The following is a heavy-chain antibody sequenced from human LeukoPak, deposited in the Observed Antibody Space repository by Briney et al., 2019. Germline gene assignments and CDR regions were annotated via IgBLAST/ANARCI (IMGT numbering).Heavy chain of an antibody. J-gene: IGHJ4*02. CDR3: ATIIGDYDFWSGYLGY. D-gene: IGHD3-3*01. V-gene: IGHV1-18*01. CDR1: GYTFSSYG. Sequence: ASVKVSCKASGYTFSSYGISWVRQAPGQGVEWMGWISPYNGNTNYAQNLQGRVTTTTDTSTSTAYVELRSLRSDDTAVYYCATIIGDYDFWSGYLGYWGQGTLVTVSS. CDR2: ISPYNGNT.